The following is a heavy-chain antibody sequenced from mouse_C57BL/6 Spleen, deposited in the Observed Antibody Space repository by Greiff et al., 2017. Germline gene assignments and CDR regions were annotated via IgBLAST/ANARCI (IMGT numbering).Heavy chain of an antibody. CDR1: GYTFTSYW. J-gene: IGHJ4*01. CDR2: IDPNSGGT. V-gene: IGHV1-72*01. CDR3: ARDPPYYYGSSFYAMDY. Sequence: QVQLQQPGAELVKPGASVKLSCKASGYTFTSYWMHWVKQRPGRGLEWIGRIDPNSGGTKYNEKFKSKATLTVDKPASTSYMPLSSLTSEDSAVYYCARDPPYYYGSSFYAMDYWGQGTSVTVSS. D-gene: IGHD1-1*01.